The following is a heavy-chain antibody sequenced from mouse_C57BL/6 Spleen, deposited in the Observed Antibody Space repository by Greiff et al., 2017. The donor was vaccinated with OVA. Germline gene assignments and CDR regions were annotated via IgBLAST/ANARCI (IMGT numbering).Heavy chain of an antibody. CDR2: IDPSDSYT. CDR1: GYTFTSYW. V-gene: IGHV1-50*01. CDR3: ARRGAETYAMDY. J-gene: IGHJ4*01. Sequence: QVQLKQPGAELVKPGASVKLSCKASGYTFTSYWMQWVKQRPGQGLEWIGEIDPSDSYTNYKQKFKGKATLTVDTSSSTAYMQLSSLTSEDSAVYYCARRGAETYAMDYWGQGTSVTVSS. D-gene: IGHD3-3*01.